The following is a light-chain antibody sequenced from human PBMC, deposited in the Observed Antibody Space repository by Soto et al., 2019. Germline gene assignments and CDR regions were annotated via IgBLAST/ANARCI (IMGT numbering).Light chain of an antibody. CDR1: IDSW. CDR2: DAT. V-gene: IGKV1-5*01. Sequence: IDSWVAWYQQKPGKAPKLLVYDATSLESGVSSRFSGSGYGTDFTLSINNLQPDDFATYYCQQYNRLITFGQGTRLEIK. J-gene: IGKJ5*01. CDR3: QQYNRLIT.